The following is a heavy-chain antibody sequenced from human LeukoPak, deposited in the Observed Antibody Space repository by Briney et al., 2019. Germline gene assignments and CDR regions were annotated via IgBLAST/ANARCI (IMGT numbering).Heavy chain of an antibody. CDR3: ARVYYDSSGTYYFDY. CDR2: IYHSVST. Sequence: SETLSRTCTVSGYSISSGYYWGWIRQPPGKGLEWIGTIYHSVSTHYNPSLKSRVTISVDTSKNQFSLNLSSVTAADTAVYYCARVYYDSSGTYYFDYWGQGTLVTVSS. CDR1: GYSISSGYY. D-gene: IGHD3-22*01. V-gene: IGHV4-38-2*02. J-gene: IGHJ4*02.